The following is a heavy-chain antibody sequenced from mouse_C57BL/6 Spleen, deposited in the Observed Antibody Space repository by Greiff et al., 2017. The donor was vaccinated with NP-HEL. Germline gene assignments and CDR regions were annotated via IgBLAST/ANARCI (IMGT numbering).Heavy chain of an antibody. D-gene: IGHD2-4*01. V-gene: IGHV5-17*01. CDR2: ISRGSSSI. CDR3: ARDDYDDYFDY. J-gene: IGHJ2*01. Sequence: EVQRVESGGGLVKPGGSLKLSCAASGFTFSDYGMHWVRQAPEQGLEWVAYISRGSSSIYYVDTVKGRFTISRDNAKNTLFLQMTSLRSEDTAMYYCARDDYDDYFDYWGQGTTLTVSS. CDR1: GFTFSDYG.